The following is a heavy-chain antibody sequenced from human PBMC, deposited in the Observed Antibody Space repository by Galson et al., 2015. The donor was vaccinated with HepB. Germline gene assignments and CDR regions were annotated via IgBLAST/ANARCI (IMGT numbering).Heavy chain of an antibody. CDR3: VKLESGTIWSY. CDR1: GASFTTRPYF. CDR2: IFHNWKT. Sequence: LSLTCSVSGASFTTRPYFWAWIRQPPGKEPEWIGHIFHNWKTSYNASLKGRVTIAGGTSKNQFSLKIYSVTAADTAVYYCVKLESGTIWSYWGQGILVTVSS. J-gene: IGHJ4*02. V-gene: IGHV4-39*01. D-gene: IGHD1-1*01.